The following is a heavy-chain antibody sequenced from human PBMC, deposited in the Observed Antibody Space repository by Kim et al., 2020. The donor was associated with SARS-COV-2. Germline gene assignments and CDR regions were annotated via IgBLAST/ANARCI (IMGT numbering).Heavy chain of an antibody. J-gene: IGHJ4*02. CDR3: ETLPNGIYSHFEF. V-gene: IGHV4-39*01. Sequence: SETLSLTCTVSGGSISTKSNYWGWIRQPPGKGLECIGTIYYRGSTDYNPSLKIRVTVSVDTSKNQFSLKLTSITAADTAVYYCETLPNGIYSHFEFWGQG. CDR1: GGSISTKSNY. D-gene: IGHD1-26*01. CDR2: IYYRGST.